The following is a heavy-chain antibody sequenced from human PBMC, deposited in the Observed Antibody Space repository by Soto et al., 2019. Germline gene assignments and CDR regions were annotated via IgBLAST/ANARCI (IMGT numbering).Heavy chain of an antibody. CDR1: GFTFSSYW. CDR3: AXXSGYSSGWYVYYYMDV. V-gene: IGHV3-74*01. J-gene: IGHJ6*03. D-gene: IGHD6-19*01. CDR2: INSDGSST. Sequence: GGSLRLSCAASGFTFSSYWMHWVRQAPGKGLVWVSRINSDGSSTSYADSVKGRFTISRDNAXXXXXXXXXXXRAEDXXXXYCAXXSGYSSGWYVYYYMDVWGKGTTVTVSS.